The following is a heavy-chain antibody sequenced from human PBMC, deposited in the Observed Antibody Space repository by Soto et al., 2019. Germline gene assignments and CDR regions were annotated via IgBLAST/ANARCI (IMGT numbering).Heavy chain of an antibody. J-gene: IGHJ5*02. CDR3: ARLGTPYYSSSWGNWFDP. CDR1: GGTFSRYD. V-gene: IGHV1-69*01. D-gene: IGHD6-13*01. CDR2: IIPIFGTA. Sequence: QVQLVQSGAEVKKPGSSVKVSCKASGGTFSRYDISWVRQAPGQGLEWMGGIIPIFGTANYAQKFQGRVTITADESTSTAYMELSSLRSEDTAVYYCARLGTPYYSSSWGNWFDPWGQGTLVTVSS.